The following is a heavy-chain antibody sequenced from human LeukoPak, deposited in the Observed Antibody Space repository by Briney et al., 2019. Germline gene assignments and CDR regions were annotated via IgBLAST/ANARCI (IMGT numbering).Heavy chain of an antibody. CDR1: GFSFSNYA. Sequence: GSLRLSCSASGFSFSNYAMHWVHQAPGKGLEYVSAISSNGAGTNYADSVKGRFTISRDNSKNTLYLQVSSLRPEDTAVYYCVKPISGNYYNPGYFDYWGQGTLVTVSS. CDR2: ISSNGAGT. J-gene: IGHJ4*02. V-gene: IGHV3-64D*06. D-gene: IGHD3-10*01. CDR3: VKPISGNYYNPGYFDY.